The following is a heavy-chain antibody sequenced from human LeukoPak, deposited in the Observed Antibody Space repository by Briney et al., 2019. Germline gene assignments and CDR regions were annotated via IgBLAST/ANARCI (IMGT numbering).Heavy chain of an antibody. CDR3: ARDLSRVAVAGTSLTLDY. J-gene: IGHJ4*02. D-gene: IGHD6-19*01. Sequence: GRSLRLFCAASGFTFSSYGMHWVRQAPGKGLEWVAVIWYDGSNKYYADSVKGRFTISRDNSKNTLYLQMNSLRAEDTAVYYCARDLSRVAVAGTSLTLDYWGQGTLVTVSS. CDR1: GFTFSSYG. V-gene: IGHV3-33*01. CDR2: IWYDGSNK.